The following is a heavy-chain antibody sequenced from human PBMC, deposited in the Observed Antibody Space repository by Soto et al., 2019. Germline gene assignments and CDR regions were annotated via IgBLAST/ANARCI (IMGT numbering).Heavy chain of an antibody. CDR2: IYYSGST. Sequence: WETLAVTCTVSGGSISSYYWSWIRQPPGKGLEWIGYIYYSGSTNYNPSLKSRVTISVDTSKNQFSLKLSSVTAADTAVYYCARDGFSGHYDMYAFDIWGQGTMVTVSS. V-gene: IGHV4-59*01. CDR1: GGSISSYY. J-gene: IGHJ3*02. D-gene: IGHD4-17*01. CDR3: ARDGFSGHYDMYAFDI.